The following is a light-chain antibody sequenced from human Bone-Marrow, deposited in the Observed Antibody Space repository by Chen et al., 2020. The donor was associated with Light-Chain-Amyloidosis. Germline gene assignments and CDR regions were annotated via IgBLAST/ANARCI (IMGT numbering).Light chain of an antibody. CDR1: DLPTKY. J-gene: IGLJ2*01. CDR2: RDT. V-gene: IGLV3-25*03. CDR3: QSADSSGTYEVI. Sequence: SYELTQPPSVSVSPGQTARITCSGDDLPTKYAYWYQQKLGQAPVLVIHRDTERPSGISERFSDSSSGTTATLTINGVQAEDEADYHCQSADSSGTYEVIFGGGTKLTVL.